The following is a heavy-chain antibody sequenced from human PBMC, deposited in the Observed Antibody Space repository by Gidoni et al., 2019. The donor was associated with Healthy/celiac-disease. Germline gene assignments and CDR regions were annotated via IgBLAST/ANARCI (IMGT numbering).Heavy chain of an antibody. D-gene: IGHD6-19*01. CDR3: AREGDWIAVAGKGVFDY. CDR2: TYCRAKWYN. V-gene: IGHV6-1*01. CDR1: GDSVSSNSAA. Sequence: QVQLQQSGPGLVKPSQTLSLTCAISGDSVSSNSAAWNWIRQSPSRGLEWLGRTYCRAKWYNDYAVSVKSRITINPDTSKNQFSLQLNSVTPEDTAVYYCAREGDWIAVAGKGVFDYWGQGTLVTVSS. J-gene: IGHJ4*02.